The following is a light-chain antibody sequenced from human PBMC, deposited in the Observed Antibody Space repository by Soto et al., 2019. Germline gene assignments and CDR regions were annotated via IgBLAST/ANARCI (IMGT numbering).Light chain of an antibody. CDR2: GAS. CDR3: QDYGSPPSLT. CDR1: QSVSSSY. J-gene: IGKJ4*01. V-gene: IGKV3-20*01. Sequence: IVLTQSPGTLSLSPGERATLSCRASQSVSSSYLAWYQQKPGQAPRLRIYGASSRATGIPDRFSGSGSGPDFTLTISRLEPEDFAVYYCQDYGSPPSLTFGGGTKVEIK.